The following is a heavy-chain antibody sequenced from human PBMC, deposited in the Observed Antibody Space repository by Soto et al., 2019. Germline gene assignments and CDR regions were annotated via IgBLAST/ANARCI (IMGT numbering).Heavy chain of an antibody. CDR1: GYSFTSYW. V-gene: IGHV5-10-1*01. CDR2: IDPSDSYT. Sequence: GESLKISCKGSGYSFTSYWISWVRQMPGKGLEWMGRIDPSDSYTNYSPSFQGHVTISADKSISTAYLQWSGLKASDTAMYYCASQLRLAYYYGMDVWGQGTTVTVS. D-gene: IGHD3-3*01. J-gene: IGHJ6*02. CDR3: ASQLRLAYYYGMDV.